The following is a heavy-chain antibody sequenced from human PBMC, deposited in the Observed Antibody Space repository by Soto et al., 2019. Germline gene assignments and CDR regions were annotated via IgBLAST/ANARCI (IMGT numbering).Heavy chain of an antibody. D-gene: IGHD6-13*01. Sequence: VQLVESGGGLVKPGGSLRLSCAASGFTFSDYYMSWIRQAPGKGLEWVSYISSSSSYTNYADSVKGRFTISRDNANNSLYLQMNSRRAQDTDVYYCARDEGGPIAAAGTLDYWGQGTLVTVSS. J-gene: IGHJ4*02. CDR2: ISSSSSYT. V-gene: IGHV3-11*05. CDR3: ARDEGGPIAAAGTLDY. CDR1: GFTFSDYY.